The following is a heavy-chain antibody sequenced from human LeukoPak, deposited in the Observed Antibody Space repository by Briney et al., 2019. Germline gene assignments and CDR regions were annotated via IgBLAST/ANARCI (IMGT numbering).Heavy chain of an antibody. V-gene: IGHV3-7*01. Sequence: GGSLRLSCAASGFTISSYWMSWVRQAPGNGLEWVASIKQDGSEKYYVDSVKGRFTISRDNAKNSLYLQMNSLRAEDTAVYYCARGRGVDYWGQGTLVTVSS. CDR3: ARGRGVDY. J-gene: IGHJ4*02. D-gene: IGHD1-26*01. CDR2: IKQDGSEK. CDR1: GFTISSYW.